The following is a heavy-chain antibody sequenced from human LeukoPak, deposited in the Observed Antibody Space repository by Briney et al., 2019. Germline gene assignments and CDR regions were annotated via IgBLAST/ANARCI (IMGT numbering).Heavy chain of an antibody. D-gene: IGHD1-1*01. CDR3: AKELIIQPTGTVAFDV. CDR1: GLTFSNYA. J-gene: IGHJ3*01. V-gene: IGHV3-23*01. CDR2: ITGSGGWA. Sequence: GGSLRLSCAASGLTFSNYAMMWLRQAPGKGLEWVSAITGSGGWALYAGSVKGRFTISRDNSKNTLYLQMNSLRAEDTAVYFCAKELIIQPTGTVAFDVWGQGTMVTVSS.